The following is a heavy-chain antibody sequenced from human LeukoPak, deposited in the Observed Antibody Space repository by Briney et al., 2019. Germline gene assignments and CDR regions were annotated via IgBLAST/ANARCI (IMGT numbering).Heavy chain of an antibody. CDR2: INAGNGNT. CDR1: GGTFSSTT. V-gene: IGHV1-3*01. D-gene: IGHD6-13*01. CDR3: ARGASSSWYRASYYYGMDV. Sequence: EASVKVSCKASGGTFSSTTINWVRQAPGQRLEWMGWINAGNGNTKYSQKFQGRVTITRDTSASTAYMELSSLRSEDTAVYYCARGASSSWYRASYYYGMDVWGQGTTVTVSS. J-gene: IGHJ6*02.